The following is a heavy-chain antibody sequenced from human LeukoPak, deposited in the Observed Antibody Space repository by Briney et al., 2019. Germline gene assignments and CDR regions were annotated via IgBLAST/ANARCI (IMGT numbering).Heavy chain of an antibody. CDR2: ISSSGSTI. CDR3: ARVGTRYCSSTSCSDAFDI. Sequence: GGSLRLSCAASGFTFSNYGLSWIRQAPGKGLEWVSYISSSGSTIYYADSVKGRFTISRDNAKNSLYLQMNSLRAEDTAVYYCARVGTRYCSSTSCSDAFDIWGQGTMVTVSS. V-gene: IGHV3-11*01. D-gene: IGHD2-2*01. J-gene: IGHJ3*02. CDR1: GFTFSNYG.